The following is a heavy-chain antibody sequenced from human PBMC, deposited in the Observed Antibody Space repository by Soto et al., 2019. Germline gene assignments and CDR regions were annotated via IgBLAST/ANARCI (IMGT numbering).Heavy chain of an antibody. CDR1: GYTFTSYG. D-gene: IGHD2-15*01. CDR3: ARRGPGYCSGGSCQGEWFDP. V-gene: IGHV1-18*01. CDR2: ISAYNGNT. Sequence: ASVKVSCKASGYTFTSYGISWVRQAPGQGLEWMGWISAYNGNTNYAQKLQGRVTMTTDTSTSTAYMELRSLRSDDTAVYYCARRGPGYCSGGSCQGEWFDPWGQGTLVTVSS. J-gene: IGHJ5*02.